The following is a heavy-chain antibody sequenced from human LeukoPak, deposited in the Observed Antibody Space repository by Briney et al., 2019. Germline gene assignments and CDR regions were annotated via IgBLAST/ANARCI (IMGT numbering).Heavy chain of an antibody. J-gene: IGHJ4*02. CDR3: TRGRQEWLLLDY. CDR1: GFTVNNAW. D-gene: IGHD3-22*01. V-gene: IGHV3-15*01. Sequence: GGSLRLSCAASGFTVNNAWMSWVRQAAGKGLEWVGRIKSKTDGGTTDYAAPVKGRFTISRDDSKSIAYLQMNSLKTEDTAVYYCTRGRQEWLLLDYWGQGTLVTVSS. CDR2: IKSKTDGGTT.